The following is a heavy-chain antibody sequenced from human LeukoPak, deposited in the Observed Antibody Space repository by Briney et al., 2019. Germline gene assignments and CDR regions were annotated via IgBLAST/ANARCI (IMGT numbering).Heavy chain of an antibody. V-gene: IGHV3-30*02. CDR2: IWYDGSNK. Sequence: PGGSLRLSCAASGFTFSSYGMHWVRQAPGKGLEWVALIWYDGSNKYYADSVKGRFTISRDNSKNTLYLQMNSLRTEDTAVYYCAKDTDYGDHTVDSWGQGTLVTVSS. J-gene: IGHJ4*02. CDR1: GFTFSSYG. CDR3: AKDTDYGDHTVDS. D-gene: IGHD4-17*01.